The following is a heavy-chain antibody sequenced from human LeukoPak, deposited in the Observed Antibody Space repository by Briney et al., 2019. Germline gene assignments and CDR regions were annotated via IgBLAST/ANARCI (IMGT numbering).Heavy chain of an antibody. D-gene: IGHD3-10*01. V-gene: IGHV3-9*01. CDR2: INWNSGRI. CDR1: GFTFDDYA. Sequence: PGGSLRLSCAASGFTFDDYAMHWVRQAPGKGLEWVSVINWNSGRIVYADSVKGRFTISRDNSKNTLYLQMNSLRAEDTAVYYCAKVANRGWGDAFDIWGQGTMVTVSS. J-gene: IGHJ3*02. CDR3: AKVANRGWGDAFDI.